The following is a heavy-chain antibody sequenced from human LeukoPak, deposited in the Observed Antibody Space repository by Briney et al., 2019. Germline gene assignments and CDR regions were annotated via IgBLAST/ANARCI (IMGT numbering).Heavy chain of an antibody. Sequence: SQTLSLTCTVSGGSISSGGYYWSWIRQHPGKGLEWIGYICYSGSTYYNPSLKSRVTISVDTSKNQFSLKLSSVTAADTAVYYCARDCIAAARSSGCSVWGQGTLVTVSS. CDR2: ICYSGST. J-gene: IGHJ4*02. CDR1: GGSISSGGYY. CDR3: ARDCIAAARSSGCSV. D-gene: IGHD6-13*01. V-gene: IGHV4-31*03.